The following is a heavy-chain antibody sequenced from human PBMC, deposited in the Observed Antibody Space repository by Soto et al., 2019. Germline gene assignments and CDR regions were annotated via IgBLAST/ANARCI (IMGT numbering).Heavy chain of an antibody. D-gene: IGHD2-15*01. CDR1: GGSFSTYY. J-gene: IGHJ3*02. CDR2: INHSGST. CDR3: ARARYCSGGSCYLVYAFDI. Sequence: QVQLQQWGAGLLKPSETLSLTCAVYGGSFSTYYWSWIRQPPGKELEYIGEINHSGSTNYNPSLKSRVTMSVDTSKNQFSLKLSSVTAADTAVYYCARARYCSGGSCYLVYAFDIWGQGTMVTVSS. V-gene: IGHV4-34*01.